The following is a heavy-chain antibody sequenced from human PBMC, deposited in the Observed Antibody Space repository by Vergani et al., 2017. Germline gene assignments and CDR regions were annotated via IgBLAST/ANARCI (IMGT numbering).Heavy chain of an antibody. CDR1: GFTLSNYY. CDR3: AKHFRGWGSDY. D-gene: IGHD3-16*01. J-gene: IGHJ4*02. V-gene: IGHV3-30*02. Sequence: QVQLVESGGGVVQRGGSLRLSCATSGFTLSNYYMQWIRQGPGKGLEFVAFIQFDGSNQYYADSVKGRFTLSRDFSKNTLYLQMNSLRTHDTATYYCAKHFRGWGSDYWGQGTQVIVSS. CDR2: IQFDGSNQ.